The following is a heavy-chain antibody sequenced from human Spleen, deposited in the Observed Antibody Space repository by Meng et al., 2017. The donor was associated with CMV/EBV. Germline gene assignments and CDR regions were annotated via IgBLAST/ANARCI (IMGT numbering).Heavy chain of an antibody. CDR2: INPDGSGT. D-gene: IGHD3-10*01. V-gene: IGHV3-74*01. J-gene: IGHJ4*02. CDR3: TRPLRAPMVRGVIIPDY. Sequence: GESLKISCAASGFTFSRYWMHWVRQAPGEGLVWVSRINPDGSGTSYADSVKGRFTISRDDSKSSAYLQMNSLKTEDTAVYYCTRPLRAPMVRGVIIPDYWGQGTLVTVSS. CDR1: GFTFSRYW.